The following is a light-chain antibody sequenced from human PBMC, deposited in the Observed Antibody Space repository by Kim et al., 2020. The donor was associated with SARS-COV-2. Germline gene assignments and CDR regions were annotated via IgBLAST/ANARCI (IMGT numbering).Light chain of an antibody. CDR2: KAS. J-gene: IGKJ1*01. V-gene: IGKV1-5*03. CDR3: QQYNSYRA. Sequence: DIQMTQSPSTLSASVGDTVTITCRASQSISSWLAWYQQKPGKAPKLLIYKASILESGVPSRFSGSGSGTEFTLTISCLQPDDIATYYCQQYNSYRAFGQGTKVDIK. CDR1: QSISSW.